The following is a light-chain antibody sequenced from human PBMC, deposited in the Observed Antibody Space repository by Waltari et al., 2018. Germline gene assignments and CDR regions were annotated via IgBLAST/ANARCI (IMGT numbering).Light chain of an antibody. J-gene: IGKJ1*01. Sequence: VMTQSPLSLAVTLGXXASISCRSSQSLVSSDGNTYFNWFQQRPGQSPRRLLYKVSNRDSGVPDRFSGSGSGTDFTLRISRVEAGDVGIYYCMQGTHRPWTFGQGTRVEIK. V-gene: IGKV2-30*01. CDR1: QSLVSSDGNTY. CDR2: KVS. CDR3: MQGTHRPWT.